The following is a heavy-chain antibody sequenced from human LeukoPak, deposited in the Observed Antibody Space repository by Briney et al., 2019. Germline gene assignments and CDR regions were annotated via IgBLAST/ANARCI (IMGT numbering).Heavy chain of an antibody. CDR2: ISSSSSYI. Sequence: KTGGSLRLSCAASGFTFSSYSMNWVRRAPGKGLEWVSSISSSSSYIYYADSVKGRFTISRDNAKNSLYLQMNSLRAEDTAVYYCARGGTSTYYDFWSGYYQGYFDYWGQGTLVTVSS. D-gene: IGHD3-3*01. V-gene: IGHV3-21*01. CDR1: GFTFSSYS. J-gene: IGHJ4*02. CDR3: ARGGTSTYYDFWSGYYQGYFDY.